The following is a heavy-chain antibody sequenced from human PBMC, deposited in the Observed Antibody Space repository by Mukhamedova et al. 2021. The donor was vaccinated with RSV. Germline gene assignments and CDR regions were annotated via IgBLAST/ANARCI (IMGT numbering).Heavy chain of an antibody. J-gene: IGHJ5*01. CDR1: SSYA. D-gene: IGHD3-10*01. Sequence: SSYAMHWVRQAPGKGLEWVAVISYDGSNKYYADSVKGRFTISRDNSKNTLYLQMNSLRAEDTAVYYCARAPGGYYGSGSYLDSWG. CDR2: ISYDGSNK. V-gene: IGHV3-30*04. CDR3: ARAPGGYYGSGSYLDS.